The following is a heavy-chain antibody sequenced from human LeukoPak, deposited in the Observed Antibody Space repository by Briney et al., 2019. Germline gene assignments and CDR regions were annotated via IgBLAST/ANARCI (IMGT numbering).Heavy chain of an antibody. Sequence: SVKVSCKASGYTFTSYGISWVRQAPGQGLEWMGGIIPIFGTANYAQKFQGRVTITADESTSTAYMELSSLRSEDTAVYYCARADLFGDKEYPRDPYYYYYYMDVWGKGTTVTISS. CDR1: GYTFTSYG. CDR2: IIPIFGTA. J-gene: IGHJ6*03. CDR3: ARADLFGDKEYPRDPYYYYYYMDV. D-gene: IGHD3-10*02. V-gene: IGHV1-69*13.